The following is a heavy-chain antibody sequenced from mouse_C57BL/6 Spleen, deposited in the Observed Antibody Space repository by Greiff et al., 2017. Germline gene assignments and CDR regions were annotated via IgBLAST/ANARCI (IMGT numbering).Heavy chain of an antibody. D-gene: IGHD2-4*01. Sequence: VKLQESGAELAKPGASVKLSCKASGYTFTSYWMTWVKQRPCQGLEWIGYINPSSGYTKYNQKFKDKATLTAAKSSSTAYMQLSSLTYEDSAVYYCARSDYNWYFDVWGTGTTVTVSS. CDR1: GYTFTSYW. J-gene: IGHJ1*03. CDR3: ARSDYNWYFDV. CDR2: INPSSGYT. V-gene: IGHV1-7*01.